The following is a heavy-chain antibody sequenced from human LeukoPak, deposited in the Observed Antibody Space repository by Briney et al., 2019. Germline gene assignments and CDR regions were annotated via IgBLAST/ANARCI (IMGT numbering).Heavy chain of an antibody. D-gene: IGHD6-13*01. Sequence: SGTLSLTCTVSGGSISSYYWSWIRQPAGKGLEWIGRIYTSGSTNYNPSLKNRVTMSVDTSKNQFSLKLGSVTAADTAVYYCARVWDSSSWYRGYYYYGMDVWGQGTTVTVSS. CDR3: ARVWDSSSWYRGYYYYGMDV. J-gene: IGHJ6*02. CDR1: GGSISSYY. CDR2: IYTSGST. V-gene: IGHV4-4*07.